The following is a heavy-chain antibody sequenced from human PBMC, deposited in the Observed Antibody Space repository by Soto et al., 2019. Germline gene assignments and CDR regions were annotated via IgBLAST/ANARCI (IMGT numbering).Heavy chain of an antibody. J-gene: IGHJ4*02. CDR3: AREYNSNHSPAQPHDY. D-gene: IGHD1-20*01. CDR2: ISSSSSTI. V-gene: IGHV3-48*02. CDR1: GFTFSSYS. Sequence: PGGSLRLSCAASGFTFSSYSMNWVRQAPGKGLEWVSYISSSSSTIYYADSVKGRFTISRDNAKNSLYLQMNSLRDEDTAVYYCAREYNSNHSPAQPHDYWGQGTLVTVSS.